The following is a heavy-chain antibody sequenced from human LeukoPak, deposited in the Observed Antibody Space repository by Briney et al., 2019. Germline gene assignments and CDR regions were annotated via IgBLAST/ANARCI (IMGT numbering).Heavy chain of an antibody. D-gene: IGHD3-22*01. CDR1: GGSISSSSYY. CDR3: ARQAYYYDSSGYYTPVDY. Sequence: SETLSLTCTVSGGSISSSSYYWGWIRQPPGKGLEWIGSIYYSGSTYYNPSLKSRVTISVDTSKNQFSLKLSSVTAAGTAVYYCARQAYYYDSSGYYTPVDYWGQGTLVTVSS. V-gene: IGHV4-39*01. CDR2: IYYSGST. J-gene: IGHJ4*02.